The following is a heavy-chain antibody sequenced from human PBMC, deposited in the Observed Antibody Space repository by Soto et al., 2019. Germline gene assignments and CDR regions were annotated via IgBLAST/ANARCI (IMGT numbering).Heavy chain of an antibody. CDR2: IYYSGST. Sequence: SETLSLTCSVSGGSISSYYWSWIRQPPGKGLEWIGYIYYSGSTNYNPSLKSRVTISVDTSKNQFSLKLSSVTAADTAVYYCARGGGWKYQFGYYYYGMDVWVQGTKVTV. V-gene: IGHV4-59*01. D-gene: IGHD2-2*01. CDR3: ARGGGWKYQFGYYYYGMDV. CDR1: GGSISSYY. J-gene: IGHJ6*02.